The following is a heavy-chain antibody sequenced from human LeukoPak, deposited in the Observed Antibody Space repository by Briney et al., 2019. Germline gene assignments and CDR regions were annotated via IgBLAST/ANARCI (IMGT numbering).Heavy chain of an antibody. Sequence: ASVKVSCKASGYTFTGYHIHWVRQAPGQGLEWIGWFNPNSGGTNYAQKFQGWVTMTRDTSISTAYMELSRLRSDDTAVYYCAREAWTRYYYDSSGSLYYFDYWGQGTLVTVSS. CDR2: FNPNSGGT. J-gene: IGHJ4*02. D-gene: IGHD3-22*01. V-gene: IGHV1-2*04. CDR1: GYTFTGYH. CDR3: AREAWTRYYYDSSGSLYYFDY.